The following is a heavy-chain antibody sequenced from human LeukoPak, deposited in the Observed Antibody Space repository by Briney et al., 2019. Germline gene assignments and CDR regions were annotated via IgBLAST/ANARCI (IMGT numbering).Heavy chain of an antibody. CDR2: ISGSGGST. V-gene: IGHV3-23*01. D-gene: IGHD4-17*01. CDR1: GFTFSSYA. CDR3: AITLGVTVTQPYDY. Sequence: GGSLRLSCAASGFTFSSYAMSWVRQAPGKGLEWVSAISGSGGSTYYADSVKGRFTISRDNSKNTLYLQMNSLRAEDTAVYYCAITLGVTVTQPYDYWGQGTLVTVSS. J-gene: IGHJ4*02.